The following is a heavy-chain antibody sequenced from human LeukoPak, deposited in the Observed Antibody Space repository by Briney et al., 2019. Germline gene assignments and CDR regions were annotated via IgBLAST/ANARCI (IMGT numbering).Heavy chain of an antibody. CDR2: TYYRSKWYN. CDR3: ARDLGGSSWYGSYYFDY. J-gene: IGHJ4*02. CDR1: GDSVSSNSAA. V-gene: IGHV6-1*01. D-gene: IGHD6-13*01. Sequence: SQTLSLTCAISGDSVSSNSAAWNWIRQSPSRGLEWLGRTYYRSKWYNDYAVSVKSRITINPDTSKNQFSLQLNSVTPEDTAVYYCARDLGGSSWYGSYYFDYWGQGTLVTVSP.